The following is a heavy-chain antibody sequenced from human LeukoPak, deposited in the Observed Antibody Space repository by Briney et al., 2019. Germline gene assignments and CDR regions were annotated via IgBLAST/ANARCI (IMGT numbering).Heavy chain of an antibody. V-gene: IGHV1-69*13. Sequence: SVEVSCKASGGTFSSYAISWVRQAPGQGLEWMGGIIPIFGTANYAQKFQGRVTITADESTSTAYMELSSLRSEDTAVYYCARGRSSSIVVVPAAPIDYWGQGTLVTVSS. J-gene: IGHJ4*02. CDR1: GGTFSSYA. CDR3: ARGRSSSIVVVPAAPIDY. CDR2: IIPIFGTA. D-gene: IGHD2-2*01.